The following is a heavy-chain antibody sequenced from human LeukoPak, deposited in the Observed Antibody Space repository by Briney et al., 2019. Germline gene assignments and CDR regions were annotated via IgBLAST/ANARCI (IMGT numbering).Heavy chain of an antibody. CDR2: IYYSGST. D-gene: IGHD2-15*01. J-gene: IGHJ3*02. CDR1: GGSISSSSYY. Sequence: PSQTLSLTCTVSGGSISSSSYYWGWIRQPPGKGLEWIGSIYYSGSTYYNPSLKSRVTISVDTSKNQLSLKLSSVTAADTAVYYCARPLRGAFDIWGQGTMVTVSS. CDR3: ARPLRGAFDI. V-gene: IGHV4-39*01.